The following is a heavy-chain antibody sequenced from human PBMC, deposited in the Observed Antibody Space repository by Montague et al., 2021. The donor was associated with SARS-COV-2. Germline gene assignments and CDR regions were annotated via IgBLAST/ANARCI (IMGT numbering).Heavy chain of an antibody. Sequence: SETLSLTCTVSDGSVSNSNHYWRWIRQPPGKGLEWIGGVYYHGNTSDNQSLKRRGAIFVDTSNSQLSLMVMTLTAADTAVDYCARRCTGGGYCNASHWGQGIQVTASS. J-gene: IGHJ4*02. CDR2: VYYHGNT. CDR3: ARRCTGGGYCNASH. V-gene: IGHV4-39*01. CDR1: DGSVSNSNHY. D-gene: IGHD2-21*02.